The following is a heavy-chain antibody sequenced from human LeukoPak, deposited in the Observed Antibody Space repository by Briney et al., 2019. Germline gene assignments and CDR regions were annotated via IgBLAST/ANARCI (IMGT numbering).Heavy chain of an antibody. CDR1: GFTFSSYG. Sequence: PGGSLRLSCAASGFTFSSYGMHWVRQAPGKGLEWVAVISYDGSNKYYADSVKGRFTISRDNSKNTLYLQMNSLRAEDTAVYYCARDGYSSGWCSSFDYWGQGTLVTVSS. V-gene: IGHV3-30*03. CDR3: ARDGYSSGWCSSFDY. CDR2: ISYDGSNK. D-gene: IGHD6-19*01. J-gene: IGHJ4*02.